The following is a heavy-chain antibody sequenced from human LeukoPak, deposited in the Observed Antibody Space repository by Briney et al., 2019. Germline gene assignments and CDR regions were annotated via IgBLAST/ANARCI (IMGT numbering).Heavy chain of an antibody. CDR1: GGSFSGYY. D-gene: IGHD3-3*01. CDR3: ARVSGITIFGVVDYYYYYGMDV. Sequence: TSETLSLTCAVYGGSFSGYYWSWIRQPPGKGLEWIGEINHSGSTNYNPSLKSRVTISVDTSKNQFSLKLSSVTAADTAVYYCARVSGITIFGVVDYYYYYGMDVWGQGTTVTVSS. CDR2: INHSGST. J-gene: IGHJ6*02. V-gene: IGHV4-34*01.